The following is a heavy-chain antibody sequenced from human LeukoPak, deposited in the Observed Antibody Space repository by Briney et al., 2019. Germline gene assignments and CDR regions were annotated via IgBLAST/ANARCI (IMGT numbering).Heavy chain of an antibody. CDR1: GFTFSSYT. Sequence: GGSLRLSCAASGFTFSSYTMNWVRQAPGKGLEWVSSISSSSNYIYYTDSVKGRFTISRDNAKNSLYLQMNSLRAEDTAVYYCASFGDCSSTSCFSFDFWGQGTLVTVSS. D-gene: IGHD2-2*01. CDR3: ASFGDCSSTSCFSFDF. V-gene: IGHV3-21*01. J-gene: IGHJ4*02. CDR2: ISSSSNYI.